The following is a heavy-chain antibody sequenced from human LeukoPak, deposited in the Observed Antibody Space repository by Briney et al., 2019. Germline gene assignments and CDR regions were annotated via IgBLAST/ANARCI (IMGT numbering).Heavy chain of an antibody. D-gene: IGHD3-22*01. Sequence: GGSLRLSFSASGFTFNNYSMSWVRQAPGKGLEWVSAIRGSGGSTYYADSVKGRVTISRDNSKNTLYLQMNSLGADDTACDYGAKDVGSNYDYYFDYWGKGTMVTVSS. V-gene: IGHV3-23*01. CDR3: AKDVGSNYDYYFDY. CDR1: GFTFNNYS. CDR2: IRGSGGST. J-gene: IGHJ4*02.